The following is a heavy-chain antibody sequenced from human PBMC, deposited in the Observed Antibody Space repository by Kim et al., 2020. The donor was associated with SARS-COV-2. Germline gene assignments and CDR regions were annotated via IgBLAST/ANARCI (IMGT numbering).Heavy chain of an antibody. Sequence: SETLSLTCTVSGGSISSSSYYWGWIRQPPGKGLEWIGSIYYGGSTYYNPSLKSRVTISVDTSKNQFSLKLSSVTAADTAVYYCARQKRSVTTTAKGLGWFDPWGQGTLVTVSS. CDR3: ARQKRSVTTTAKGLGWFDP. V-gene: IGHV4-39*01. D-gene: IGHD4-17*01. CDR2: IYYGGST. CDR1: GGSISSSSYY. J-gene: IGHJ5*02.